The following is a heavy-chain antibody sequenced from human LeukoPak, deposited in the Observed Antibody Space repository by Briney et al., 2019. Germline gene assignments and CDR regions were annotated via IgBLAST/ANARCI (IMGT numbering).Heavy chain of an antibody. J-gene: IGHJ4*02. CDR2: IGKSGSPI. Sequence: LAGGSLRLSCTVSGFTFSSYDMNWVRQAPGKGLEWVSSIGKSGSPIYYRDSVKGRFTISRDNSKNTLYLQMNSLRAEDTAVYYCAKGQRRHVDIVATTPFDYWGQGTLVTVSS. D-gene: IGHD5-12*01. CDR3: AKGQRRHVDIVATTPFDY. CDR1: GFTFSSYD. V-gene: IGHV3-48*03.